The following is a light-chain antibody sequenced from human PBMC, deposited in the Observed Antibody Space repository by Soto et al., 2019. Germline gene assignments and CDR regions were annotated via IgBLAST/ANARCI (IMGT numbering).Light chain of an antibody. CDR3: QQYAGSPRT. Sequence: IVLTQAPATLSFSPGERATLSFRASQSVSSYLAWYQQKPGQAPRLLIYSASRRATGIPDRFTGSGSGTDFTLTINRVEPQDFAVYFCQQYAGSPRTFGQGTKVDIK. CDR1: QSVSSY. V-gene: IGKV3-20*01. J-gene: IGKJ1*01. CDR2: SAS.